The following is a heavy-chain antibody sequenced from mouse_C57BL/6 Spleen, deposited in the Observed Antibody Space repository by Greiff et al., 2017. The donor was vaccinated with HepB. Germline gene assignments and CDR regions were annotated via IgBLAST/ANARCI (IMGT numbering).Heavy chain of an antibody. CDR1: GYTFTDYE. V-gene: IGHV1-15*01. J-gene: IGHJ4*01. CDR2: IDPETGGT. CDR3: TWGSFYAMDY. D-gene: IGHD1-1*02. Sequence: QVQLQQSGAELVRPGASVTLSCKASGYTFTDYEMHWVKQTPVHGLEWIGAIDPETGGTAYNQKFKGKAILTADKSSSTAYMELRSLTSEDSAVYYCTWGSFYAMDYWGQGTSVTVSS.